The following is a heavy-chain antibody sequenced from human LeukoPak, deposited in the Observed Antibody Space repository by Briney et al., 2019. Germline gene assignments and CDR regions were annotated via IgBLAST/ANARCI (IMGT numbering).Heavy chain of an antibody. CDR1: GFIFEEST. Sequence: PGGSLRLSCAASGFIFEESTIHWVRQAPGKGLEWVSLINWDGGTTRYADSVNGRFAISRDNGKNSLSLQMNSLRVEDTALYYCATGDVDSPMNFCHWGQGTLVTVSS. CDR2: INWDGGTT. V-gene: IGHV3-43*01. J-gene: IGHJ4*02. D-gene: IGHD3-22*01. CDR3: ATGDVDSPMNFCH.